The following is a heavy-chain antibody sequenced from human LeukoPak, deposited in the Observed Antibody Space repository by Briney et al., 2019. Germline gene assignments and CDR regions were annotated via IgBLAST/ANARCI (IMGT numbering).Heavy chain of an antibody. CDR2: IYYSGST. D-gene: IGHD2-15*01. Sequence: SETLSLTCAVYGGSFSGYYWSWIRQPPGKGLEWIGTIYYSGSTYYDPSLKSRVTISVDTSKNQFSLKLNSVTAADTAVYYCARHCSGGSCYSVFDYWGHGTLVTVSS. V-gene: IGHV4-34*01. J-gene: IGHJ4*01. CDR3: ARHCSGGSCYSVFDY. CDR1: GGSFSGYY.